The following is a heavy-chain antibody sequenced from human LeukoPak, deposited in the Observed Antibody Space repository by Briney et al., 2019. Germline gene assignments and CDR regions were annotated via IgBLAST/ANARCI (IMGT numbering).Heavy chain of an antibody. D-gene: IGHD5-18*01. CDR1: TYSISSGYY. V-gene: IGHV4-38-2*02. CDR2: IYHNGNT. CDR3: ARIEAVTRGYNHAYYFDY. J-gene: IGHJ4*02. Sequence: NPSETLSLTCTVFTYSISSGYYWGWIRQPPGKGLEWIGNIYHNGNTYYNPSLKSRVTISVDTSKKQFSLKLRTATAADTAVYYCARIEAVTRGYNHAYYFDYWGQGTLVTVSS.